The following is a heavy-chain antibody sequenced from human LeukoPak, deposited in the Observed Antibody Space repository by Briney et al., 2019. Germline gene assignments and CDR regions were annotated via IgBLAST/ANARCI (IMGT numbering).Heavy chain of an antibody. CDR3: TRLAPYYYGSGNYFFDY. CDR1: GYNFNNYW. CDR2: IDPSDSYT. V-gene: IGHV5-10-1*01. D-gene: IGHD3-10*01. J-gene: IGHJ4*02. Sequence: GESLKISCKGSGYNFNNYWISWVRQKPGKGLEWMGRIDPSDSYTDYSPSFQGNITISADKSFNTAYLQWSSLKASDTATYFCTRLAPYYYGSGNYFFDYWGQGTLVIVSS.